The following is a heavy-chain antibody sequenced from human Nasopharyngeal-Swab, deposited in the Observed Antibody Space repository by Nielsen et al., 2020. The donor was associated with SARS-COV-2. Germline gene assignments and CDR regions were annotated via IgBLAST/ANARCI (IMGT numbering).Heavy chain of an antibody. CDR3: ARDNDILTGYYRGVLDP. D-gene: IGHD3-9*01. CDR1: GGSISSGGYY. V-gene: IGHV4-31*01. Sequence: SETLSLTCTVSGGSISSGGYYWSWIRQHPGKGLEWIGYIYYSGSTYYNPSLKSLVTISVDTSKNQFSLKLSSVTAADTAVYYCARDNDILTGYYRGVLDPWGQGTLVTVSS. CDR2: IYYSGST. J-gene: IGHJ5*02.